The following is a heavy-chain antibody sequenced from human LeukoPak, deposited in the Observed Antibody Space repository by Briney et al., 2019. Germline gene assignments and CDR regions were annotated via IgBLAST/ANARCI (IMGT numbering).Heavy chain of an antibody. Sequence: PGGSLRLSCAASGFTFSSYWMSWVRQAPGKGLEWVANIRQDGGEKYYVDSVKGRFTISRDNAKNSLYLQVNSLRAEDTAVYYCARVGRGGTREDTFDIWGQGTMVTVSS. V-gene: IGHV3-7*01. J-gene: IGHJ3*02. CDR1: GFTFSSYW. D-gene: IGHD3-16*01. CDR3: ARVGRGGTREDTFDI. CDR2: IRQDGGEK.